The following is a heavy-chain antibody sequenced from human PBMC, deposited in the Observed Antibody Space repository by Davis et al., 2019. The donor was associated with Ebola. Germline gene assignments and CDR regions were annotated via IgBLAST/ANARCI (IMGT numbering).Heavy chain of an antibody. D-gene: IGHD1-26*01. J-gene: IGHJ6*02. Sequence: SETLSLTCAVSGGSISSSNWWSWVRQPPGKGLEWIGYIYYSGSTNYNPSLKSRVTISVDTSKNQFSLKLSSVTAADTAVYYCARDSGSYPPYYYYGMDVWGQGTTVTVSS. CDR3: ARDSGSYPPYYYYGMDV. CDR1: GGSISSSNW. CDR2: IYYSGST. V-gene: IGHV4-4*02.